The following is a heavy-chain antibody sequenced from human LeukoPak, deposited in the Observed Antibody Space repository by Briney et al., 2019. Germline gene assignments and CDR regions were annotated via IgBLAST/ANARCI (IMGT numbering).Heavy chain of an antibody. CDR2: IYSGGST. V-gene: IGHV3-66*01. Sequence: GGSPRLSCAGSGFPFSRNYMSWVRQAPGKGLEWVSVIYSGGSTYYADSVKGRFTISTDNSKNTLNLQMNSLRAEDTAVYYCARGDYQGFYYFDYWGQGTLVTVSS. D-gene: IGHD2-2*01. CDR3: ARGDYQGFYYFDY. J-gene: IGHJ4*02. CDR1: GFPFSRNY.